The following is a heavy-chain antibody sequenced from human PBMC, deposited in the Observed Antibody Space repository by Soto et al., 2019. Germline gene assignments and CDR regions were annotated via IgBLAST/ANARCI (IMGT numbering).Heavy chain of an antibody. CDR2: MNPNSGNT. D-gene: IGHD2-2*01. CDR3: ARDQDDPYYYYGMDV. CDR1: GYTFTSYD. Sequence: GASVKLSCKVSGYTFTSYDINWVRQATGQGLEWMGWMNPNSGNTGYAQKFQGRVTMTRNTSISTAYMQLSSLRSEDTAVYYCARDQDDPYYYYGMDVWGQGTTVTVSS. J-gene: IGHJ6*02. V-gene: IGHV1-8*01.